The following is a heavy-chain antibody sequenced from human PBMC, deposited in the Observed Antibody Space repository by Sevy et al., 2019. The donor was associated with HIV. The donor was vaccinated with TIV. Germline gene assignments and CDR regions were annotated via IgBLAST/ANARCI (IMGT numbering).Heavy chain of an antibody. CDR2: INPNSGGT. V-gene: IGHV1-2*02. J-gene: IGHJ3*02. CDR1: GYTFTGYY. Sequence: ASVKVSCKASGYTFTGYYMHWVRQAPGQGLEWMGWINPNSGGTNYAQRFQGRVTMTRDTSISTAYMELSRLRSDDTAVYYCARDLGYYDSSGYLSLAFDIWGQGTMVTVSS. CDR3: ARDLGYYDSSGYLSLAFDI. D-gene: IGHD3-22*01.